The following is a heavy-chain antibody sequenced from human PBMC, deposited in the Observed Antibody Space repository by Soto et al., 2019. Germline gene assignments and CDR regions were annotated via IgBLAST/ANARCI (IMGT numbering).Heavy chain of an antibody. CDR2: MNPNSGNT. CDR3: ARGIYKRITIFGVVTEYYYYYYMDV. V-gene: IGHV1-8*01. J-gene: IGHJ6*03. CDR1: GYTFTSYD. Sequence: ASVKVSCKASGYTFTSYDINWVRQATGQGLEWMGWMNPNSGNTGYAQKFQGRVTMTRNTSISTAYMELSGLRSEDTAVYYCARGIYKRITIFGVVTEYYYYYYMDVWGKGTTVTVSS. D-gene: IGHD3-3*01.